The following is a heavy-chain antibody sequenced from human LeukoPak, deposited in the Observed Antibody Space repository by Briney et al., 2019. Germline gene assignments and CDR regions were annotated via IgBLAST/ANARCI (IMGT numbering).Heavy chain of an antibody. Sequence: ASVKVSCKASGYTFTGYYMHRVRQAPGQGLEWMGWINPNSGGTNYAQKFQGRVTMTRDTSISTAYMELSRLRSDDTAVYYCARGRYCSGGSCYVWFDPWGQGTLVTVSS. J-gene: IGHJ5*02. CDR2: INPNSGGT. CDR3: ARGRYCSGGSCYVWFDP. D-gene: IGHD2-15*01. CDR1: GYTFTGYY. V-gene: IGHV1-2*02.